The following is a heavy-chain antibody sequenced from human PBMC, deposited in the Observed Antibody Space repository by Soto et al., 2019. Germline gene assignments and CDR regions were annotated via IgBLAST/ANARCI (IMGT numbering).Heavy chain of an antibody. Sequence: VGSLRLSCAASGFTCSSYAMHWVRQAPGKGLEWVAVISYDGSNKYYADSVKGRFTISRDNSKNTLYLQMNSLRAEDTAVYYCARALQGDRYYYYYYGMDVWGQGTTVTVSS. D-gene: IGHD2-21*02. CDR3: ARALQGDRYYYYYYGMDV. J-gene: IGHJ6*02. V-gene: IGHV3-30-3*01. CDR2: ISYDGSNK. CDR1: GFTCSSYA.